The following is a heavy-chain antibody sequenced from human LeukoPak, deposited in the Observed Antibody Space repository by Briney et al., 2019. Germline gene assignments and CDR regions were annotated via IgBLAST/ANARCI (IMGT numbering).Heavy chain of an antibody. D-gene: IGHD2-2*02. V-gene: IGHV3-30*18. CDR2: ISYDGSNK. CDR3: GKGIAVPAAIGPLYGMDV. Sequence: GGSLRLSCAASGFTFSSYGMHWVRQAPGKGLEWVAVISYDGSNKYYADSVKGRFTISRDNSKNTLYLQMNSLRAEATAVYYCGKGIAVPAAIGPLYGMDVWGQGTKVTVS. CDR1: GFTFSSYG. J-gene: IGHJ6*02.